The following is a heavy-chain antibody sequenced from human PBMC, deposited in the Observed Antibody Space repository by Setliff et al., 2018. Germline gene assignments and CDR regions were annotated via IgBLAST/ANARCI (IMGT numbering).Heavy chain of an antibody. CDR2: TIPIFGTT. D-gene: IGHD2-15*01. J-gene: IGHJ6*03. Sequence: GASLKVSCKASGGSFSSYAVNWVRQAPGQGLEWMGGTIPIFGTTNYAQEFPGRVTITTDESTNTAYMELSSLRSEDTAMYYCAREKVVVVSATSYHYYMDVWGKGTTVTVSS. V-gene: IGHV1-69*05. CDR1: GGSFSSYA. CDR3: AREKVVVVSATSYHYYMDV.